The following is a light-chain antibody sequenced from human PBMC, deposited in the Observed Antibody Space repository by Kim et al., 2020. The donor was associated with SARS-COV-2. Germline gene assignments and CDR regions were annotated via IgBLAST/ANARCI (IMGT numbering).Light chain of an antibody. Sequence: LSPWERATPSCRASQSVSSSYLAWYQQKPGQAPRLLIYGASSRATGIPDRFSGIGSGTDFPLTISRLEPEDFAVYYCQQYGSSWTFGQGTKVDIK. J-gene: IGKJ1*01. V-gene: IGKV3-20*01. CDR3: QQYGSSWT. CDR2: GAS. CDR1: QSVSSSY.